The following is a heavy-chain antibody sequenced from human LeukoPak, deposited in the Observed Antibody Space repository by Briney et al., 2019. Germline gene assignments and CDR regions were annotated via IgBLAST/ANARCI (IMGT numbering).Heavy chain of an antibody. J-gene: IGHJ6*02. Sequence: SETLSLTCTISGGSISNYYWSWIRQPPGKGLEWIGYIYYSGSTNYNPSLKSRVTMSVDTSKNQFSLKLSSVTAADTAVYYCARDLRGSGSYYYYYYGMDVWGQGTTVTVSS. CDR2: IYYSGST. V-gene: IGHV4-59*01. CDR1: GGSISNYY. D-gene: IGHD3-10*01. CDR3: ARDLRGSGSYYYYYYGMDV.